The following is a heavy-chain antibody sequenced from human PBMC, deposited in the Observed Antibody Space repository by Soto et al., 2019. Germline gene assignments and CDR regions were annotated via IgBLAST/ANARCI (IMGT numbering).Heavy chain of an antibody. J-gene: IGHJ6*03. V-gene: IGHV3-30-3*01. CDR3: ARDEVLRYFGHYYVDV. Sequence: QPGGSLRLSCAASGFNFNYYPIHWVRQAPGKGLEWVALISYDGSHEYYADSVKGRFSLSRDNSKNTVYMQMTGLRVDDTAVYYCARDEVLRYFGHYYVDVLGQGTTFTVS. CDR2: ISYDGSHE. D-gene: IGHD1-26*01. CDR1: GFNFNYYP.